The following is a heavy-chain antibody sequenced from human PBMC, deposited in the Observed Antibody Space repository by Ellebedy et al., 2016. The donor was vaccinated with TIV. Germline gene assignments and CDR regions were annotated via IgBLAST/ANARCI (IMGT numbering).Heavy chain of an antibody. V-gene: IGHV3-23*01. CDR1: GFAFSSYA. Sequence: GESLKISCATSGFAFSSYAMSWVRQAPGKGLEWVSAISDNGVITKYADSVKGRFTLPRDNSKNTLYLQMNRLRAEDTAVYYCAKGGSKSGYSFDLWGRGTLVTVSS. D-gene: IGHD3-3*01. CDR2: ISDNGVIT. CDR3: AKGGSKSGYSFDL. J-gene: IGHJ2*01.